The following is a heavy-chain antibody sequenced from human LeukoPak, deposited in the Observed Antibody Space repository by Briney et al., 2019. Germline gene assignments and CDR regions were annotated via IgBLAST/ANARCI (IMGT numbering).Heavy chain of an antibody. J-gene: IGHJ3*02. CDR1: GYTFTGYY. CDR2: INPNSGGT. V-gene: IGHV1-2*02. D-gene: IGHD6-6*01. Sequence: ASVKVSCKASGYTFTGYYMHWVRQAPGQGLEWMGWINPNSGGTNYAQKFQGRVTMTRDTSISTAYMELSRLRSDDTAVYYCAREDGYSSSSVDIWGQGTMVTVSS. CDR3: AREDGYSSSSVDI.